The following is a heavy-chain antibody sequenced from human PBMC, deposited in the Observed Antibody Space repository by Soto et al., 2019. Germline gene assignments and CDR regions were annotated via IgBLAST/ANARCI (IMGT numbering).Heavy chain of an antibody. CDR3: ATRITVFGLLIPPFDP. D-gene: IGHD3-3*01. CDR1: GGSANGYY. V-gene: IGHV4-34*01. J-gene: IGHJ5*02. CDR2: INHTGGT. Sequence: SETLSLTCAVYGGSANGYYWNWIRQPSGKGLEWIGEINHTGGTHYNPSLKSRVTMSVDTSKNQFSLRLSSVTAADTAIYYCATRITVFGLLIPPFDPWGQGTQVTVSS.